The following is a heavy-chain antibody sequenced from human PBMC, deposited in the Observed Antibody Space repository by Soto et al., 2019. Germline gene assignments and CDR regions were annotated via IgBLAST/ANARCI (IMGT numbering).Heavy chain of an antibody. CDR2: IYHSGTT. Sequence: SETLSLTCAVYGGSFSNYYWSWVRQPPGKGLEWIGEIYHSGTTNCDPSLKSRVTISLDKSKSQFSLKLTSVTAADTAVYYCAIPGAGDFDYWGQGTLVTVSS. CDR3: AIPGAGDFDY. V-gene: IGHV4-34*01. J-gene: IGHJ4*02. CDR1: GGSFSNYY. D-gene: IGHD6-13*01.